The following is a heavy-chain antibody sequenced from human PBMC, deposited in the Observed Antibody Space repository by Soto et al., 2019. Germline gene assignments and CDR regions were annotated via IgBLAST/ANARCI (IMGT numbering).Heavy chain of an antibody. Sequence: QVQLGESGGGVVQPGRSLRLSCAASGFTFSSYAMHWVRQAPGKGVEWVAVISHDGSNKYYADSVKGRFTIARDNSKNARFLQMNSLTTEDTAVYFCARPLWFGESYYYGLDVWGQGTTVTVSS. CDR3: ARPLWFGESYYYGLDV. V-gene: IGHV3-30-3*01. CDR1: GFTFSSYA. CDR2: ISHDGSNK. D-gene: IGHD3-10*01. J-gene: IGHJ6*02.